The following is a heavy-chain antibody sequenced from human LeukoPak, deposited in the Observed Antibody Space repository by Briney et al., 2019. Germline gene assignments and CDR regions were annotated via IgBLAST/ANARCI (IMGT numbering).Heavy chain of an antibody. CDR3: ARRGAVANAFDI. CDR2: IRSDGSST. Sequence: GGSLRLSCAASGFTFSSYWMEWVRQAPGKGLVWVSRIRSDGSSTNYADSVKGRFTISRDNAKNTLYLQMNSLRAEDTAVYYCARRGAVANAFDIWGQGTMVTVSS. CDR1: GFTFSSYW. D-gene: IGHD6-19*01. V-gene: IGHV3-74*01. J-gene: IGHJ3*02.